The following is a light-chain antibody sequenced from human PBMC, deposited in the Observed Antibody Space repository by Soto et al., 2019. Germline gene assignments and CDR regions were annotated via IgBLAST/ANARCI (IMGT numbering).Light chain of an antibody. CDR3: REYNSAPLT. Sequence: DIQMTQSPSSLSASVGDRVTITCRASQDISNSLAWYQQKPGKVPKVLIYAASILQSGVPARFSGSGSGTDFTLTISSLQPEDVATYYCREYNSAPLTFGGGTKVEI. J-gene: IGKJ4*01. CDR2: AAS. V-gene: IGKV1-27*01. CDR1: QDISNS.